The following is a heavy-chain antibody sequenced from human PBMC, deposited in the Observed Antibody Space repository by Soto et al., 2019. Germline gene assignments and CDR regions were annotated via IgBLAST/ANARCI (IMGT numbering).Heavy chain of an antibody. CDR1: GLTFSTYA. CDR3: ATALPTYYGSGAGYYKAGGDY. J-gene: IGHJ4*02. D-gene: IGHD3-9*01. V-gene: IGHV3-23*01. Sequence: EVQLLGSGGGLVQPGGSLRLSCAASGLTFSTYAMSWVRQAPGKGLEWVSSISGNGANTYYTDSVKGRFIISRDNSKNTLFLQMNRRSAKDTALYYCATALPTYYGSGAGYYKAGGDYWGQGTLVTVSS. CDR2: ISGNGANT.